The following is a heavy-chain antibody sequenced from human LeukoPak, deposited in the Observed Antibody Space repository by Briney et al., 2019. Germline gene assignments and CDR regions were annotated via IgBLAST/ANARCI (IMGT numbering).Heavy chain of an antibody. V-gene: IGHV4-39*07. CDR3: ARAASAFDI. J-gene: IGHJ3*02. CDR2: IYHSGST. Sequence: SETLSLTCTVSGGSISSSSYYWGWIRQPPGKGLEWIGSIYHSGSTYYNPSLKSRVTISVDTSKNQFSLKLSSVTAADTAVYYCARAASAFDIWGQGTMVAVSS. CDR1: GGSISSSSYY.